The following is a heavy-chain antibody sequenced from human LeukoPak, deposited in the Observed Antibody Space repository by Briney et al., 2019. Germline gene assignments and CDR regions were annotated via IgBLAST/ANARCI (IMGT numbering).Heavy chain of an antibody. J-gene: IGHJ6*02. Sequence: GGSLRLSCAASGFTFSSYWMHWVRQAPGKGLVWVSRINSDGSSTSYADSVKGRFTISRGNAKNTLYLQMNSLRAEDTAVYYCAREALKYYYYYYGMDVWGQGTTVTVSS. CDR3: AREALKYYYYYYGMDV. CDR1: GFTFSSYW. CDR2: INSDGSST. V-gene: IGHV3-74*01.